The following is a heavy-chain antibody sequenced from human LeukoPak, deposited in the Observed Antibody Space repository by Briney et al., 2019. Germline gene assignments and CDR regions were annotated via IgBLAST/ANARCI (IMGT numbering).Heavy chain of an antibody. J-gene: IGHJ4*02. CDR1: GGSISSYY. CDR2: IDYSGST. D-gene: IGHD3-22*01. Sequence: PSETLSLTCTVSGGSISSYYWSWIRQPPGKGLEWIGYIDYSGSTNYNPSLRSRVTISVDTSKNQFSLKLNSVTAADTAVYYCARDYGGYYDSSGSLGIWGQGTLVTVSS. V-gene: IGHV4-59*01. CDR3: ARDYGGYYDSSGSLGI.